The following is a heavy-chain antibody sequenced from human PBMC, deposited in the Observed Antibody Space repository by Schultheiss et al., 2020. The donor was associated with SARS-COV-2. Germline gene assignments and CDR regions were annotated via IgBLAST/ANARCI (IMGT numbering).Heavy chain of an antibody. Sequence: SETLSLTCNVSGGSLNVFYWGWIRQPPGQGLEWIGYAHYSGSTNYNSSLRSRVVISVDTSKNQFSLKLTSVTAADTAIYYCARRRSDGNWYLDTWGPGTLVTVSS. CDR3: ARRRSDGNWYLDT. J-gene: IGHJ4*02. CDR2: AHYSGST. D-gene: IGHD4-23*01. CDR1: GGSLNVFY. V-gene: IGHV4-59*08.